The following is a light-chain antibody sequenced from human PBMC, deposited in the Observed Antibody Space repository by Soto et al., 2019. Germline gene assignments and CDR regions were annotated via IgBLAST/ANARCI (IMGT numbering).Light chain of an antibody. CDR2: ENN. CDR3: GTWDSSLSAWV. Sequence: QSVLTQPPSVSVAPGQKVTISCSGTSSNIGNNYVSWYQQLPGTAPKLLIYENNKRPSGIPDRFSGSKSGTSATLVITGLQTGDEADYYCGTWDSSLSAWVFGGGTKLTVL. J-gene: IGLJ2*01. CDR1: SSNIGNNY. V-gene: IGLV1-51*02.